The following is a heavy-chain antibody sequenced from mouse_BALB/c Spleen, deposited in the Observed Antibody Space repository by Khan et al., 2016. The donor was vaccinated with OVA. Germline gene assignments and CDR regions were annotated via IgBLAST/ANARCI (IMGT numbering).Heavy chain of an antibody. Sequence: EVQLQESGPELMKPGSSVKISCKASGYSFSSYYIHWVMQSHGKSLEWIGYIDPFSGGTNYNQKFKGKATLTVDKSSSTAYMEFRSLTSEDSAVYYCARDAGRYWGQGTSVTVAS. D-gene: IGHD3-3*01. J-gene: IGHJ4*01. CDR1: GYSFSSYY. CDR3: ARDAGRY. CDR2: IDPFSGGT. V-gene: IGHV1-22*01.